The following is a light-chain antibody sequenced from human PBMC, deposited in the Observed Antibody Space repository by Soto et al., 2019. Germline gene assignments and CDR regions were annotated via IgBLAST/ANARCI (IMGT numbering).Light chain of an antibody. Sequence: EIVLTQSPGTLSLSPGERATLSCRASQSVSSSYLAWYQQKPGQAPGLLIYGASSRATGIPDRFSGSGSGTDFTLTISRLEPEDFAVYYCQQYGSSFWTFGQGTKVEIK. V-gene: IGKV3-20*01. CDR2: GAS. J-gene: IGKJ1*01. CDR1: QSVSSSY. CDR3: QQYGSSFWT.